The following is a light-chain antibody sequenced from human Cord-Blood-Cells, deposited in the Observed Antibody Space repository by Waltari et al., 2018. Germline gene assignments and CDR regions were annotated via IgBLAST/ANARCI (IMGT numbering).Light chain of an antibody. CDR1: SSNIGSHY. V-gene: IGLV1-47*01. J-gene: IGLJ3*02. CDR2: RNN. CDR3: AAWDDSLSGWV. Sequence: QSVLTQPPSASGTPGQRVTISCSGSSSNIGSHYVYWYQQLPGTAPKLLIYRNNRRPSGVPDRFSGSKSGTSGSLAISGLRSEDEADYYCAAWDDSLSGWVFGGGTKLTVL.